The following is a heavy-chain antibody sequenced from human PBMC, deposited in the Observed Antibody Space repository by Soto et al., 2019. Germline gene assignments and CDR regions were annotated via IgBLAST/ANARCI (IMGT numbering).Heavy chain of an antibody. J-gene: IGHJ4*02. CDR3: VKGEYYYDSSGYYPFDY. CDR2: ISGSGGST. D-gene: IGHD3-22*01. Sequence: HPGGSLRLSCAASGFTFSSYVMSWVRQAPGKGLEWVSAISGSGGSTYYADSVKGRFTISRDNSKNTVYLQMSSLRVEDTAVYYCVKGEYYYDSSGYYPFDYWGQGTLVTVSS. V-gene: IGHV3-23*01. CDR1: GFTFSSYV.